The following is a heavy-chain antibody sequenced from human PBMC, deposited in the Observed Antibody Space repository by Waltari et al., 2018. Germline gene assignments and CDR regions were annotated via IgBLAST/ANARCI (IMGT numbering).Heavy chain of an antibody. CDR2: SSPIFGTA. Sequence: QVQLVQSGAEVKKPGSSVKVSCKASGGTFSSYAISWVRQAPGQGLEWMGGSSPIFGTANYAQKLQCRVTMTTDTSTSTAYMELRSLRSDDTAVYYCARRRNLDYYYYGMDVWGQGTTVTVSS. CDR3: ARRRNLDYYYYGMDV. V-gene: IGHV1-69*06. CDR1: GGTFSSYA. J-gene: IGHJ6*02. D-gene: IGHD1-1*01.